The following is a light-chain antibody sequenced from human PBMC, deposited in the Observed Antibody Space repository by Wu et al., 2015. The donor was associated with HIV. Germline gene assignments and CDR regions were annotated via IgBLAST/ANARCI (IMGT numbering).Light chain of an antibody. J-gene: IGKJ2*03. CDR1: QSVSSN. V-gene: IGKV3-15*01. Sequence: EIVLTQSPGTLSLSPGERVTLSCRASQSVSSNLAWYQQKPGQAPRLLIYDASTRATGIPARFSGSGSGTQFTLTITNVQSADSAVYYCQQYNNWPPYSFGQGTKLEIK. CDR2: DAS. CDR3: QQYNNWPPYS.